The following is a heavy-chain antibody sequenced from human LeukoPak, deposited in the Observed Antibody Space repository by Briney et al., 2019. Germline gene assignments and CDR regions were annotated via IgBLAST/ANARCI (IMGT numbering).Heavy chain of an antibody. D-gene: IGHD4-17*01. J-gene: IGHJ4*02. CDR2: TYTSGST. CDR3: ARADYGDYALDY. V-gene: IGHV4-61*02. CDR1: GGSISSGSYY. Sequence: PSQTLSLTCTASGGSISSGSYYWSWIRQPAWKGLEWIGRTYTSGSTNYNPSLKSRVTISVDTSKNQFSLKLSSVTAADTAVDYCARADYGDYALDYWVQGTLVTVSS.